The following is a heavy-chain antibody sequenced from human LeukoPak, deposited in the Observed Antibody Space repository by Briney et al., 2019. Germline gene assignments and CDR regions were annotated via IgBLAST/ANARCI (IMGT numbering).Heavy chain of an antibody. D-gene: IGHD3-3*01. CDR3: AKPALTIFGVVIPYFDY. Sequence: GGSLRLSCAASGFTFSIYAMSWVRQAPGKGLEWVSAISGSGGSTYYADSVKGRFTISRDNSKNTLYLQMNSLRAEDTAVYYCAKPALTIFGVVIPYFDYWGQGTLVTVSS. CDR1: GFTFSIYA. CDR2: ISGSGGST. J-gene: IGHJ4*02. V-gene: IGHV3-23*01.